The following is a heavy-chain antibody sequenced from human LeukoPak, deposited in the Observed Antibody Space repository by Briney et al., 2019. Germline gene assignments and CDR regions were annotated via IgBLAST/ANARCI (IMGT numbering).Heavy chain of an antibody. D-gene: IGHD1-1*01. CDR3: ASLPYNWNTHFGDY. Sequence: PGGSLRLSCAASGFTFTHYGMHWVRQAPGKGLEWVAYIASDGNYKDYGDSVKGRFTISRDNSRNTLYLQMDSLRAEDTAVYYCASLPYNWNTHFGDYWGQGTLVTVSS. CDR2: IASDGNYK. J-gene: IGHJ4*02. V-gene: IGHV3-30*02. CDR1: GFTFTHYG.